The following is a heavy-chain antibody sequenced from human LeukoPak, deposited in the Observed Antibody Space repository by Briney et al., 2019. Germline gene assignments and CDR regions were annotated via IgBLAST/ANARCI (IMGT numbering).Heavy chain of an antibody. D-gene: IGHD3-9*01. V-gene: IGHV1-58*02. CDR3: AAEMYYNILTGSDAFDI. CDR2: IVVDSGNT. CDR1: GFTFSTSA. J-gene: IGHJ3*02. Sequence: SVRVSCKASGFTFSTSAMQWVRQARGQGLEWMGWIVVDSGNTNYAQKFQERVTITRDKSTDTAYMELSGLRSEDTAVYYCAAEMYYNILTGSDAFDIWGQGTMVTVSS.